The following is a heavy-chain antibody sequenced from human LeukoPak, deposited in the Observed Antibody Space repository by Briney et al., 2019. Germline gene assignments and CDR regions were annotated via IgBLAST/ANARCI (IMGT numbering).Heavy chain of an antibody. CDR2: IEEDGSEK. V-gene: IGHV3-7*05. CDR1: GFTFTSYW. J-gene: IGHJ3*02. Sequence: PGGSLRLSCAASGFTFTSYWMTWVRQAPGKGLEWVANIEEDGSEKYYVDSVKGRFTISRDNAKNSLYLQMSSLRAEDTAVYYCAREGFDSDYDSDAFDIWGQGTMVTVSS. CDR3: AREGFDSDYDSDAFDI. D-gene: IGHD5-12*01.